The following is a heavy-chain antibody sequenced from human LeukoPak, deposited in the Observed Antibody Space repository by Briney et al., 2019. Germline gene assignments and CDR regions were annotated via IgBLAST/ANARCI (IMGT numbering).Heavy chain of an antibody. CDR2: IYHSGST. V-gene: IGHV4-38-2*02. J-gene: IGHJ4*02. Sequence: PSETLSLTCTVSGCSISSGYYWGWTRQPPGEGLEWIGRIYHSGSTYYNPSLKSRVTISVDTSKNQFSLKLSSVTAADTAVYYCARVRTIFGVVIIAPRVDYWGQGTLVTVSS. CDR3: ARVRTIFGVVIIAPRVDY. CDR1: GCSISSGYY. D-gene: IGHD3-3*01.